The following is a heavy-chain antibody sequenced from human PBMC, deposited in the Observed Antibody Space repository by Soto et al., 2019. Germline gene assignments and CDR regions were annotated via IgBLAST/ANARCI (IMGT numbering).Heavy chain of an antibody. Sequence: QVQLVQSGAEVEKPGASVKVSCKTSGYTFTSYHMHWVQQAPGQGLEWMGEFNPSDGSASYAQKFQDRVTMTRDTSTSTVHMELSSLRSEDTAVYYCARVGVVGVSRNLFDYWGQGTLVTVSS. J-gene: IGHJ4*02. CDR1: GYTFTSYH. D-gene: IGHD1-26*01. CDR2: FNPSDGSA. V-gene: IGHV1-46*03. CDR3: ARVGVVGVSRNLFDY.